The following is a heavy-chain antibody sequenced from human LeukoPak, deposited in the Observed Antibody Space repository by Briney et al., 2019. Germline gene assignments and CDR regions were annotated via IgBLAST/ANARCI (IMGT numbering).Heavy chain of an antibody. CDR3: ARGDSNWYYYYYYMDV. CDR1: GSTFSSHG. V-gene: IGHV3-30*02. CDR2: LRHDGGDK. J-gene: IGHJ6*03. Sequence: GGSLRLSGARSGSTFSSHGLHGVRQAPGKGLDAWEPLRHDGGDKYYSESVKGRFTISRDNAKNSLYLQMNSLRAEDTAVYYCARGDSNWYYYYYYMDVWGRGTTVTVSS.